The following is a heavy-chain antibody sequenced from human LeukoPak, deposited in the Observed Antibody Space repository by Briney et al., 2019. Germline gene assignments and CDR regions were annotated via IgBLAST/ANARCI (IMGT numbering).Heavy chain of an antibody. CDR1: GGSVSSVGYY. CDR3: ARDAEFYYGSGSYSSGIDV. CDR2: IYYSGNT. D-gene: IGHD3-10*01. Sequence: SETLSLTCTVSGGSVSSVGYYWSWIRQHPGKGLEWIGYIYYSGNTYYNPSLKSRATISVDKSKSQFSLKLSSVTAADTAVYYCARDAEFYYGSGSYSSGIDVWGQGTTVTVSS. J-gene: IGHJ6*02. V-gene: IGHV4-31*03.